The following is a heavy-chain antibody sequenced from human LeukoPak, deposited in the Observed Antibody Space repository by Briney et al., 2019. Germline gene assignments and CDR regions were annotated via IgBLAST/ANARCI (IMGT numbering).Heavy chain of an antibody. J-gene: IGHJ5*02. CDR3: ARDSYDILTGYSRFDP. D-gene: IGHD3-9*01. V-gene: IGHV4-31*03. Sequence: SQTLSLTCTVSGGSISSGGYYWSWIRQHPGKGLEWIGYIYYSGSTYYNPSLKSRVTVSVDTSKSQFSLKLSSVTAADTAVYYCARDSYDILTGYSRFDPWGQGTLVTVSS. CDR2: IYYSGST. CDR1: GGSISSGGYY.